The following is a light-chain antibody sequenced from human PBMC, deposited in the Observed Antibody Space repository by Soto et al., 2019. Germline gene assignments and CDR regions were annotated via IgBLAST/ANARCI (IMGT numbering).Light chain of an antibody. CDR3: SSYTSSSTLG. CDR1: SSDVGGYNY. J-gene: IGLJ1*01. V-gene: IGLV2-14*01. Sequence: QSALTQPASVSGSPGQSITISCTGTSSDVGGYNYVSWYQQHPGKAPKLMIYDVSNRPSGVSNRFSGSKSGNTASLTISGLQAEXEADYYCSSYTSSSTLGFGTGTKLTVL. CDR2: DVS.